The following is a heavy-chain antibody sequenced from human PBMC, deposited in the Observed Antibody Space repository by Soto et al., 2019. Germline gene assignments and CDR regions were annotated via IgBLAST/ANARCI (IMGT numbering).Heavy chain of an antibody. V-gene: IGHV1-2*04. CDR1: GYTFTGYY. CDR3: ARDLGGPTILQGFDY. J-gene: IGHJ4*02. CDR2: INPNSGGT. Sequence: ASVKVSCKASGYTFTGYYMHWVRQAPGQGLEWMGWINPNSGGTNYAQKFQGWVTMTRDTSISTAYMELSRLRSDDTAVYYCARDLGGPTILQGFDYWGQGTLVTVSS. D-gene: IGHD3-3*01.